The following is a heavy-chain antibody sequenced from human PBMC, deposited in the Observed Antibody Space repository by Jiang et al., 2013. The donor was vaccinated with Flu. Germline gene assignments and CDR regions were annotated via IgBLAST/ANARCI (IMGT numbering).Heavy chain of an antibody. D-gene: IGHD1-26*01. J-gene: IGHJ6*02. Sequence: LLKPSETLSLTCAVYGGSFSGYYWSWIRQPPGKGLEWIGEINHSGSTNYNPSLKSRVTISVDTSKNQFSLKLSSVTAADTAVYYCARTRGSYNYYYYGMDVWGQGTTVTVSS. CDR1: GGSFSGYY. CDR2: INHSGST. CDR3: ARTRGSYNYYYYGMDV. V-gene: IGHV4-34*01.